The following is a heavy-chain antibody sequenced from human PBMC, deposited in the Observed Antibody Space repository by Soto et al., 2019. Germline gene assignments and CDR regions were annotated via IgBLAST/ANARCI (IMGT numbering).Heavy chain of an antibody. V-gene: IGHV4-34*01. CDR2: IDHSGYT. CDR1: GGSFSGYY. D-gene: IGHD2-15*01. J-gene: IGHJ5*02. CDR3: ARDACSGGSCYDWFDP. Sequence: SETLSLTCAVYGGSFSGYYWNWIRQPPGKGLEWIGEIDHSGYTNYNPSLKSRVTISVDTSKNQFSLRLTSVTAADTAVYYCARDACSGGSCYDWFDPWGKGTLVTVSS.